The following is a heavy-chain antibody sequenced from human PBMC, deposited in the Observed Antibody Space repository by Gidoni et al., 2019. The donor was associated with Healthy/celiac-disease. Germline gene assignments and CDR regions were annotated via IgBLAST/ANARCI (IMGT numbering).Heavy chain of an antibody. CDR3: ARGRRQTGTTLIXYYYYYMD. J-gene: IGHJ6*03. CDR1: GGSISSYY. D-gene: IGHD1-7*01. V-gene: IGHV4-59*01. Sequence: QVQLQESGPGLVKPSETLSLTCTVSGGSISSYYWSWIRQPPGKGLEWIGYIYYSGSTNYNPSLKSRVTISVDTSKNQFSLKLSSVTAADTAVYYCARGRRQTGTTLIXYYYYYMD. CDR2: IYYSGST.